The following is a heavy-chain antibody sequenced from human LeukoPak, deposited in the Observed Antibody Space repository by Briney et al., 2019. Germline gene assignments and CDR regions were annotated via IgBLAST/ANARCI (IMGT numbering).Heavy chain of an antibody. J-gene: IGHJ4*02. D-gene: IGHD6-13*01. Sequence: SETLSLTCTVSGGSISSSSYYWGWIRQPPGKGLEWIGSIYYSGSTCYNPSLKSRVTISVDTSKNQFSLRLSSVTATDTAVYYCARQSRIAPTRGCFDYWGQGTLVTVSS. CDR2: IYYSGST. CDR1: GGSISSSSYY. CDR3: ARQSRIAPTRGCFDY. V-gene: IGHV4-39*01.